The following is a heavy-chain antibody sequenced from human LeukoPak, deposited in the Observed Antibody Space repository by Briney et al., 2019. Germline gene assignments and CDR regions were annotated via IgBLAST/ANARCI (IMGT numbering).Heavy chain of an antibody. J-gene: IGHJ4*02. V-gene: IGHV4-4*07. D-gene: IGHD3-10*01. Sequence: PSETLSLTCTVSGGSISSYYWSWIRQPAGKGLEWIGRIYTSGSTYYNPSLKSRVTISVDTSKNQFSLKLSSVTAADTAVYYCARDRNYYGSGSYPFDYWGQGTLVTVSS. CDR3: ARDRNYYGSGSYPFDY. CDR1: GGSISSYY. CDR2: IYTSGST.